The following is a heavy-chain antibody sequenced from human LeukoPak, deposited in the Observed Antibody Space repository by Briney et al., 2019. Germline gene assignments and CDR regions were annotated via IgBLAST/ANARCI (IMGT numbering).Heavy chain of an antibody. J-gene: IGHJ6*03. V-gene: IGHV1-69*13. CDR2: IIPIFGTA. CDR3: ARGPYGSGSFHDLYYYYYMDV. Sequence: GASVKVSCKASGGTFSSYAISWVRQAPGQGLEWMGGIIPIFGTANYAQKFQGRVTITADESTSTAYMELSSLRSEDTAVYYCARGPYGSGSFHDLYYYYYMDVWGKGTTVTISS. CDR1: GGTFSSYA. D-gene: IGHD3-10*01.